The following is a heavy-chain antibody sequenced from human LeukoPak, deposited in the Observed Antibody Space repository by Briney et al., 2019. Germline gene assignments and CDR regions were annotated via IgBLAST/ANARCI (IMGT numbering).Heavy chain of an antibody. CDR2: ISGGGQNT. J-gene: IGHJ4*02. CDR1: GFEFSTYA. CDR3: AKRVSTMIREVKDNFDY. Sequence: PGGSLRLSCAASGFEFSTYAMSWVRQAPAKGLEWVSVISGGGQNTYYADSVKGRFTTSRDNSQNTLFLHMNSLRAEDTAIYYCAKRVSTMIREVKDNFDYWGQGTLVTVSS. V-gene: IGHV3-23*01. D-gene: IGHD3-10*01.